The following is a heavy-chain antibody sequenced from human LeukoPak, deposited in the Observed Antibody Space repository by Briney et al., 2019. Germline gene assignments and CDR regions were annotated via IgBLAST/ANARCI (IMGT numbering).Heavy chain of an antibody. CDR2: IQYDGSNK. CDR3: ASEDDY. J-gene: IGHJ4*02. Sequence: GGSLRLSCAASGFTFSTYGMHWVRQAPGKGLEWVAFIQYDGSNKYYADSVKGRFTISRDNSKNTLFVQMNSLRAEDTAVYYCASEDDYWGQGTLVTVSS. CDR1: GFTFSTYG. V-gene: IGHV3-30*19.